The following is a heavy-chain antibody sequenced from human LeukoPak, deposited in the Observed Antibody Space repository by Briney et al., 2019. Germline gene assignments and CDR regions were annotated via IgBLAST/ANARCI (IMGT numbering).Heavy chain of an antibody. CDR1: GGSFSGYY. J-gene: IGHJ6*03. CDR2: INHSGST. V-gene: IGHV4-34*01. CDR3: ARRVRGVIFPYYYYYYMDV. D-gene: IGHD3-10*01. Sequence: SETLSLTCAVYGGSFSGYYWSWIRQPPGKGLEWIGEINHSGSTNYNPSLKSRVTISVDTSKNQFSLKLSSVTAADTAVYYCARRVRGVIFPYYYYYYMDVWGKGTTVTVSS.